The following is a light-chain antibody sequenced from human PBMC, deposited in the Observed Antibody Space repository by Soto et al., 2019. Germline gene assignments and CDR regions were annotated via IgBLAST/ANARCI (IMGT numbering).Light chain of an antibody. CDR2: DAS. J-gene: IGKJ1*01. Sequence: EIVLTQSPGTLSLSPGERATLSCRASQSVSSRNLAWYQQKPGQAPRLLIFDASSRATGIPDRFSGSGSGTDFTLTITRLEPEDFAVYYCQQYGDSLWTFGQGTK. V-gene: IGKV3-20*01. CDR3: QQYGDSLWT. CDR1: QSVSSRN.